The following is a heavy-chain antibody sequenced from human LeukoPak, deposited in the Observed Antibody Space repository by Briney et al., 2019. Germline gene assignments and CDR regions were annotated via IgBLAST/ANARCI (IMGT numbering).Heavy chain of an antibody. D-gene: IGHD3-22*01. J-gene: IGHJ4*02. V-gene: IGHV3-23*01. CDR2: ISGSGGST. CDR3: AKAPSSGYTYYFDY. CDR1: EFSVGSNY. Sequence: PGGSLRLSCAASEFSVGSNYMTWVRQAPGKGLEWVSAISGSGGSTYYADSVKGRFTISRDNSKNTLYLQMNSLRAEDTAVYYCAKAPSSGYTYYFDYWGQGTLVTVSS.